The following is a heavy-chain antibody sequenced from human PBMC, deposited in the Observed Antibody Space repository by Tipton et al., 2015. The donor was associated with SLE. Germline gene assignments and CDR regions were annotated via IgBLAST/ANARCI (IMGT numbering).Heavy chain of an antibody. V-gene: IGHV4-61*02. CDR3: ARDLTGLGFDY. CDR1: GGSISSGSYY. Sequence: TLSFTCTVSGGSISSGSYYWSWIRQPAGKGLEWIGRIYTSGSTNYNPSLKSRVTISVDTSKNQFSLKLSSVTAADTAVYYCARDLTGLGFDYWGQGTLVTVSS. CDR2: IYTSGST. D-gene: IGHD1-20*01. J-gene: IGHJ4*02.